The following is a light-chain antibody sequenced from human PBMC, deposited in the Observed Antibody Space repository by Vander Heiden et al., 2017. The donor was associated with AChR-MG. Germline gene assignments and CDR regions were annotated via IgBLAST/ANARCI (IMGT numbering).Light chain of an antibody. CDR3: QQYDHWPPRA. J-gene: IGKJ1*01. CDR1: QSVSSN. V-gene: IGKV3-15*01. Sequence: EIVITQSPVTLSVSPGERATLSCRASQSVSSNLAWYQQKPGQAPRLLIYGASTRATGIPARFSGSGSGTEFTLSINSLQSEDFAVYFFQQYDHWPPRAFGQGTKVEIK. CDR2: GAS.